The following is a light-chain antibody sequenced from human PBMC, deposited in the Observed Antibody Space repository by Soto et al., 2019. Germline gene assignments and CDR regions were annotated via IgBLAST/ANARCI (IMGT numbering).Light chain of an antibody. CDR3: AAWDGSLNGVL. CDR1: SSNIGRNT. Sequence: QLVLTQPPSASGTPGQTVTISCSGGSSNIGRNTVNWYQQLPGTAPKLLLYSNSQRASGVSDRFAGSKSGTSASLAISGLQSEDEADYYCAAWDGSLNGVLFGGGTKLTVL. CDR2: SNS. V-gene: IGLV1-44*01. J-gene: IGLJ2*01.